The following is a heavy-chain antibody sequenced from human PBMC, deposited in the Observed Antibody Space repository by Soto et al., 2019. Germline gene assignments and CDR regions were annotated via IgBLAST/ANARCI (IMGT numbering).Heavy chain of an antibody. D-gene: IGHD6-25*01. CDR1: GYSFTSYG. V-gene: IGHV1-18*01. CDR3: AKAAIIAAFDAFDI. CDR2: ISAYNGNT. J-gene: IGHJ3*02. Sequence: ASVKVSCKASGYSFTSYGISWVRRAPGQGLEWMGWISAYNGNTNYAQKLQGRVTMTTDTSTSTAYMELRSLSSDDTAVYYCAKAAIIAAFDAFDIWGKETMVTVS.